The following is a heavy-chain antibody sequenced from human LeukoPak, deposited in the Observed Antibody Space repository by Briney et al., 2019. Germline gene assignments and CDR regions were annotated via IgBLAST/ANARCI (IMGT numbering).Heavy chain of an antibody. D-gene: IGHD6-19*01. CDR1: GGSFSGYY. CDR3: ARHGYGGSGWYSRNYYYYGMDV. V-gene: IGHV4-34*01. Sequence: SETLSLTCAVYGGSFSGYYWGWVRQPPGKGLEWVGAINLSGSTNYNPSLKSRVTISVDTSKNQFSLKLSSVTAADTAVYYCARHGYGGSGWYSRNYYYYGMDVWGQGTTVTVSS. CDR2: INLSGST. J-gene: IGHJ6*02.